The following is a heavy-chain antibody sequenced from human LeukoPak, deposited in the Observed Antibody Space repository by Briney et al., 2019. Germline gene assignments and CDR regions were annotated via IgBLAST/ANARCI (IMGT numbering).Heavy chain of an antibody. CDR3: AKALYYDILTGPEDY. J-gene: IGHJ4*02. CDR1: GYTFTGYY. CDR2: INPNSGGT. V-gene: IGHV1-2*02. D-gene: IGHD3-9*01. Sequence: GASVKVSCKASGYTFTGYYMHWVRQAPGQGLEWMGWINPNSGGTNYAQKFQGRVTMTRDTSISTAYMELSRLRSDDTAVYYCAKALYYDILTGPEDYWGQGTLVTVSS.